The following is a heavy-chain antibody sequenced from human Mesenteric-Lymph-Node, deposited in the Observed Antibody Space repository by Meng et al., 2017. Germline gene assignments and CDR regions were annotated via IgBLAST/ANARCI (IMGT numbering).Heavy chain of an antibody. D-gene: IGHD3-22*01. CDR2: ISGSGGST. J-gene: IGHJ3*02. Sequence: GESLKISCAASGFTFSSYAMSWVRQAPGKGLEWVSAISGSGGSTYYADSVKGRFTISRDNSKNTLYLQMNSLRAEDTAVYYCAKGGYYDSSGFFSSSAFDIWGQGTMVTVSS. CDR3: AKGGYYDSSGFFSSSAFDI. CDR1: GFTFSSYA. V-gene: IGHV3-23*01.